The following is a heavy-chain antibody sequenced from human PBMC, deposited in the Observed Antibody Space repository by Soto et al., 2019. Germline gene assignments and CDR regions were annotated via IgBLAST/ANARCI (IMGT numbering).Heavy chain of an antibody. CDR1: GYSISSGYY. Sequence: SETLSLTCAVSGYSISSGYYLGWIRQPPGKGLEWIGSIYHSGSTYYNPSLKSRVTISVDTSKNQFSLKLSSVTAADTAVYYCARGPFGSYYDYFDYWGQGTLVTVSS. V-gene: IGHV4-38-2*01. CDR3: ARGPFGSYYDYFDY. D-gene: IGHD1-26*01. CDR2: IYHSGST. J-gene: IGHJ4*02.